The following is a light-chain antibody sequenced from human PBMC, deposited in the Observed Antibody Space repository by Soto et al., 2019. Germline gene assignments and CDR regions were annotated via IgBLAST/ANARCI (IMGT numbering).Light chain of an antibody. CDR3: QQRSNWPPIT. CDR2: GAS. J-gene: IGKJ5*01. CDR1: QSVSSSY. V-gene: IGKV3D-20*02. Sequence: PGVSAAHSGWAIQSVSSSYLAWYQQKPGQAPRLLIYGASNRATGIPDRFSGSGSGTDFTLTISGLEPEDFAVYYCQQRSNWPPITFGQGTRLEIK.